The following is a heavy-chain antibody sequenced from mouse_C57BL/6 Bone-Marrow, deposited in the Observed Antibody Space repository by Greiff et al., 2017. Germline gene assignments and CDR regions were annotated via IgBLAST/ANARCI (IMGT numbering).Heavy chain of an antibody. CDR1: GYSITSGYY. V-gene: IGHV3-6*01. J-gene: IGHJ2*01. CDR3: AREGITTVVDY. Sequence: EVKLQESGPGLVKPSQSLSLTCSVTGYSITSGYYWNWIRQFPGNKLEWMGYISYDGSNNYNPSLKNRISITRDTSKNQFFLKLNSVTTEDTATYYCAREGITTVVDYWGQGTTLTVSS. CDR2: ISYDGSN. D-gene: IGHD1-1*01.